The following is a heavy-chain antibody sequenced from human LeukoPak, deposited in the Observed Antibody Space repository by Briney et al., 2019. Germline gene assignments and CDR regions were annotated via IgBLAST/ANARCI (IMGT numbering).Heavy chain of an antibody. Sequence: PSGGSLRLSCAASGFTVSSNYMSWVRQAPGKGLEWVSVIYPGGSTYYADSVKGRFTISRHNSENTLDLQMNSLRAEDTAVYYCARDKSGVAVAGRRPYYYYGMDVWGQGTTVTVSS. V-gene: IGHV3-53*01. J-gene: IGHJ6*02. CDR3: ARDKSGVAVAGRRPYYYYGMDV. CDR2: IYPGGST. D-gene: IGHD6-19*01. CDR1: GFTVSSNY.